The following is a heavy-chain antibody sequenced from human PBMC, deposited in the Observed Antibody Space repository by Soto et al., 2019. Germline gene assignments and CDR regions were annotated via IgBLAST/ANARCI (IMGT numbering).Heavy chain of an antibody. D-gene: IGHD4-17*01. J-gene: IGHJ4*02. CDR1: GFTFSSYA. V-gene: IGHV3-23*01. CDR2: ISGSGGST. Sequence: GGSLRLSCAASGFTFSSYAMSWVRQAPGKGLEWVSAISGSGGSTYYADSVKGRFTISRDNSKNTLYLQMNSLRAEDTAVYYCAKDPGHGDYGDYGGYFDYWGQGTLVTVSS. CDR3: AKDPGHGDYGDYGGYFDY.